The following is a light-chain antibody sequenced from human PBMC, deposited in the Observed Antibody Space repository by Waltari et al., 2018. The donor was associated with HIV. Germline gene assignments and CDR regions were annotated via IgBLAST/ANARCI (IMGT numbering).Light chain of an antibody. CDR3: QQYKYWPET. Sequence: EVVLTQAPSTLSVSLGEGASLSCRASQNITNKLGWYQQKAGQAPRLLIYDASRRATAIPDMFSGSGSGTEFNLTISRLVFEDVAVYVCQQYKYWPETFGQGTKVEIK. J-gene: IGKJ1*01. V-gene: IGKV3D-15*01. CDR1: QNITNK. CDR2: DAS.